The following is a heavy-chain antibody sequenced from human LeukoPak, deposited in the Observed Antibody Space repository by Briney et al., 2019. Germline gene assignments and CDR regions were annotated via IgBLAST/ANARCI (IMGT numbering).Heavy chain of an antibody. V-gene: IGHV3-9*01. CDR1: GFTLDDYP. Sequence: PGRSLRHSRAASGFTLDDYPMHWVRQAPGKGLEWVSDITWNSGSIDSAASVKGRFTISRDNAKNSLYLQMNSLRAEDTALYYCAKDMSLGIAVAGTYYYYYYMDVWGKGTTVTVSS. CDR3: AKDMSLGIAVAGTYYYYYYMDV. CDR2: ITWNSGSI. D-gene: IGHD6-19*01. J-gene: IGHJ6*03.